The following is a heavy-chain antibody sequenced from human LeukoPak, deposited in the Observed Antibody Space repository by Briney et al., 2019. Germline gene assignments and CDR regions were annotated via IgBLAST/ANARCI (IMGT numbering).Heavy chain of an antibody. Sequence: SVKVSCKASGGTFSSYAISWVRQAPGQGLEWMGGIIPIFGTANYAQKFQGRVTITADKSTSTAYMELSSLRSEDTAVYYCARRPLEMATIMFAFDIWGQGTMVTVSS. CDR1: GGTFSSYA. CDR3: ARRPLEMATIMFAFDI. CDR2: IIPIFGTA. V-gene: IGHV1-69*06. J-gene: IGHJ3*02. D-gene: IGHD5-24*01.